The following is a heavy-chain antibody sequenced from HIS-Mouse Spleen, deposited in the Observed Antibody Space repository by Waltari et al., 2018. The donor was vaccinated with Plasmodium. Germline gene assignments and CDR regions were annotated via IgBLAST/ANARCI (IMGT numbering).Heavy chain of an antibody. CDR3: ARGPGYSSGWYYFDY. CDR2: INHSGRT. V-gene: IGHV4-34*01. D-gene: IGHD6-19*01. CDR1: GGSFSGYY. Sequence: QVQLQPWGAGLLKPSETLSLTCAVYGGSFSGYYWSWIRQPPGTGLEWIGEINHSGRTNYNPSLKSRVTISVDTSKNQFSLKLSSVTAADTAVYYCARGPGYSSGWYYFDYWGQGTLVTVSS. J-gene: IGHJ4*02.